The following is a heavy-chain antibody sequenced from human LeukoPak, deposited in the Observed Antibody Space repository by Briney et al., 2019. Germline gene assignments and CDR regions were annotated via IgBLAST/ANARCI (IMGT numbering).Heavy chain of an antibody. CDR1: GGSISSYY. V-gene: IGHV4-59*01. CDR3: ARDPTGAGVDY. D-gene: IGHD7-27*01. CDR2: IYYSGST. Sequence: SETLSLTCTVSGGSISSYYWSWIRQPPGKGLEWIGYIYYSGSTNYNPSLKSRVTISVDTSKNQFSLKLSSVTAADTAVYYCARDPTGAGVDYWGQGTLVTVSS. J-gene: IGHJ4*02.